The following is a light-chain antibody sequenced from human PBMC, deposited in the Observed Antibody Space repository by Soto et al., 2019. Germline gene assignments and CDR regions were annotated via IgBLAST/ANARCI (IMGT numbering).Light chain of an antibody. Sequence: EIVLTQSPGTLSLSPGETATLSCRASQIVDSNYLAWYQQKPGQAPTLLIFGASSRATGIPDRLSGSGSGTDFTLTISRLEPEDFAVYFCHQYDSLPLTFGGGAKVEIK. CDR2: GAS. J-gene: IGKJ4*01. CDR3: HQYDSLPLT. CDR1: QIVDSNY. V-gene: IGKV3-20*01.